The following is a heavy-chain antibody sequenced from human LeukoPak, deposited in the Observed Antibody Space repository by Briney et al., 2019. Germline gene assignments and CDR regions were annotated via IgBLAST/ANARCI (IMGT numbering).Heavy chain of an antibody. D-gene: IGHD2-2*02. CDR2: IIPILGIA. CDR1: GYTFINYD. V-gene: IGHV1-69*04. CDR3: ARVDCSSTSCYTLWFDP. J-gene: IGHJ5*02. Sequence: ASLKVSCKASGYTFINYDINWVRQATGQGLEWMGRIIPILGIANYAQKFQGRVTITADKSTSTAYMELSSLRSEDTAVYYCARVDCSSTSCYTLWFDPWGQGTLVTVSS.